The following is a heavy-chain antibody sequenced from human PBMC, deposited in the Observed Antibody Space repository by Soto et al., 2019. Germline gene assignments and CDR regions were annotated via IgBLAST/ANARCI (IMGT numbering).Heavy chain of an antibody. J-gene: IGHJ4*02. CDR1: GYTFTSYY. CDR3: ARDPGADYYFDY. CDR2: INPSGGST. D-gene: IGHD1-1*01. Sequence: GASVKVSCKASGYTFTSYYMHWVRQAPGQGLEWMGIINPSGGSTSYAQKFQGRVTMTRDTSTSTVYMGLSSLRSEDTAVYYCARDPGADYYFDYWGQGTLVTVSS. V-gene: IGHV1-46*03.